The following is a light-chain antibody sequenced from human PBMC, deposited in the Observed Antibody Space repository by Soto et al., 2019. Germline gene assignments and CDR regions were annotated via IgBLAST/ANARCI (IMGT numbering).Light chain of an antibody. J-gene: IGLJ1*01. Sequence: SALXQPASVSGSPGQSITISCTGTSSDVGGYNYVSWYQQHPGKAPKLMIYDVSNRPSGVSNRFSGSKSGNTASLTISGLQAEDEADYYCSSYTSSSIFYVFGTGTKVTVL. CDR3: SSYTSSSIFYV. CDR1: SSDVGGYNY. CDR2: DVS. V-gene: IGLV2-14*01.